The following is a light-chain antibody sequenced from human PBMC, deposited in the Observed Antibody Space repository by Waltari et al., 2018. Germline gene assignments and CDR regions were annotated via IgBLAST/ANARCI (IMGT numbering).Light chain of an antibody. CDR3: QHYVRLPAT. CDR1: QYISRS. V-gene: IGKV3-20*01. J-gene: IGKJ1*01. CDR2: GAS. Sequence: IVLTQSPGTLSLSPGERATLSCRASQYISRSLAWYQQKPGQAPKLLIYGASTRATGIPDRFTGSGSVTDFSFTISSLEPEDFAIYFCQHYVRLPATFGQGTKVEIK.